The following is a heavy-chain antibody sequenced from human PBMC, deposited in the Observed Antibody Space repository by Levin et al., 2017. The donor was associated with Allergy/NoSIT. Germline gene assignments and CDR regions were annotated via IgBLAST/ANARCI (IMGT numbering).Heavy chain of an antibody. D-gene: IGHD3-10*01. CDR3: ARGEVWFGEILRGPFDS. Sequence: SQTLSLTCSVYGESLTHYYWSWIRQPPGKGPEWIGDIDHSGSTIYTPSLKSRVTISVEKSKNQFSLRLSSVTAADTAVYYCARGEVWFGEILRGPFDSWGQGTLVTVSS. J-gene: IGHJ5*01. CDR1: GESLTHYY. V-gene: IGHV4-34*01. CDR2: IDHSGST.